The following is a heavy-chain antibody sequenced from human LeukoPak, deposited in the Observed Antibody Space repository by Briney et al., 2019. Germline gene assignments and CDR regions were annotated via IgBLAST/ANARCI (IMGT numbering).Heavy chain of an antibody. V-gene: IGHV3-23*01. D-gene: IGHD6-6*01. CDR3: AKTRTMIEFEYSSSSAFDS. CDR2: ISASGDST. J-gene: IGHJ4*02. CDR1: GFAFSSYT. Sequence: PGGSPRLSCAATGFAFSSYTMSWVRQAPGKGLEWFSSISASGDSTYYADSVKGRFTLSRDNSKSTLYLQINSLRAEDTAIYFCAKTRTMIEFEYSSSSAFDSWGQGTLVTVSS.